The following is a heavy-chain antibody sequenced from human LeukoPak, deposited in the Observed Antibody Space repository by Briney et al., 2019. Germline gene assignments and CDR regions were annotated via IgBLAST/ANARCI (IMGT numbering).Heavy chain of an antibody. CDR2: INHSRTT. CDR3: ARQVRDGSGSYHFDY. CDR1: GGSFSGYY. Sequence: PSETLSLTCGVYGGSFSGYYWSWIRQTPGTGLEWIGEINHSRTTNYNPSLKSRVTISVDASKNQFSLKLSSVTAADTAVYYCARQVRDGSGSYHFDYWGQGTLATVSS. D-gene: IGHD3-10*01. J-gene: IGHJ4*02. V-gene: IGHV4-34*01.